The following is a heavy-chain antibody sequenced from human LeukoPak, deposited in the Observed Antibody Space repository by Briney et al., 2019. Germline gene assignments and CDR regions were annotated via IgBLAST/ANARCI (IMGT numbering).Heavy chain of an antibody. D-gene: IGHD3-22*01. CDR2: IYYSGST. CDR1: GGSISSSSYY. V-gene: IGHV4-39*01. Sequence: PSETLSLTCTLSGGSISSSSYYWGWIRQPPGKRLEWIGSIYYSGSTYYNSSLKSRVTISVDTSKNQFSLKLSSVTAADTAVYYCVVQSLGYYYDSSGYYSWGQGTLVTVSS. CDR3: VVQSLGYYYDSSGYYS. J-gene: IGHJ4*02.